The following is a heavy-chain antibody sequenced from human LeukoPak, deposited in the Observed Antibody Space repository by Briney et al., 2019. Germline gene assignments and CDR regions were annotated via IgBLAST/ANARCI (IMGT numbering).Heavy chain of an antibody. J-gene: IGHJ4*02. CDR2: IYHSGST. Sequence: SETLSLTCAVSGGSISSGGYSWSWIRQPPGKGLEWIGNIYHSGSTYYNPSLKSRVTISVDRSKNQFSLKLSSVTAADTAVYYCARARDGYNRFDYWGQGTLVTVSS. D-gene: IGHD5-24*01. CDR3: ARARDGYNRFDY. V-gene: IGHV4-30-2*01. CDR1: GGSISSGGYS.